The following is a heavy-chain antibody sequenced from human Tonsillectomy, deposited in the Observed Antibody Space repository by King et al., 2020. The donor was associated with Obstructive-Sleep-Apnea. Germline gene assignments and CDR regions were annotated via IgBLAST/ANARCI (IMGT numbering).Heavy chain of an antibody. Sequence: VQLVESGGGLVQPGRSLRLSCAASGFTFDDYAMHWVRQAPGKGLEWVSGISWNSGSIGYADSVKGRFTISRDNAKNSLYLQMNSLRAEDTALYYCATPDPMSSGARLGMDVWGQGTTVTVSS. CDR3: ATPDPMSSGARLGMDV. J-gene: IGHJ6*02. D-gene: IGHD6-19*01. V-gene: IGHV3-9*01. CDR1: GFTFDDYA. CDR2: ISWNSGSI.